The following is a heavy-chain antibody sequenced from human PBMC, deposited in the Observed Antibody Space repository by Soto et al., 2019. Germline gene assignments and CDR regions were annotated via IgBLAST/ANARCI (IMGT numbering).Heavy chain of an antibody. V-gene: IGHV1-18*01. J-gene: IGHJ5*02. Sequence: ASVKVSCKASGYSFATSGISWVRQAPGQGLEWMGWISAYNGNTNYEQKLQDRVTMTTDTSTSTAYLELRSLRSDDTAVYYCVRAGHYYDSSGYATWGQGTLVTVSS. CDR3: VRAGHYYDSSGYAT. CDR2: ISAYNGNT. CDR1: GYSFATSG. D-gene: IGHD3-22*01.